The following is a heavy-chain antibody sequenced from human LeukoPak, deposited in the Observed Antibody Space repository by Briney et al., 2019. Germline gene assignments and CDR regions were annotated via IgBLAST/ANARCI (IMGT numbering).Heavy chain of an antibody. D-gene: IGHD3-3*01. Sequence: GESLKISCKGSGYSFTSHWIGWVRQMPGKGLEWMGIIYPGDSETRYSPSFQGQVTISADKSISTAYLKWRRLKASDTAMHYCARTIFGVDDAFDIWGQGTMVIVSS. V-gene: IGHV5-51*01. CDR3: ARTIFGVDDAFDI. CDR2: IYPGDSET. CDR1: GYSFTSHW. J-gene: IGHJ3*02.